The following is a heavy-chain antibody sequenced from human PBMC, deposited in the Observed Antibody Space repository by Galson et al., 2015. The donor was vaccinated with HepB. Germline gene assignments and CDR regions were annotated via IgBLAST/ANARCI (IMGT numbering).Heavy chain of an antibody. CDR3: VLLRGNGLKPLDY. D-gene: IGHD4-23*01. J-gene: IGHJ4*02. CDR1: TFIFSTYS. Sequence: SLRLSCAASTFIFSTYSMNWVRQAPGKGLEWVSYISSSSTTIYYVDSVKGRFTISRDNSMNTLYLQMNSLRAEDTAVYYCVLLRGNGLKPLDYWGQGTLVTVSS. CDR2: ISSSSTTI. V-gene: IGHV3-48*04.